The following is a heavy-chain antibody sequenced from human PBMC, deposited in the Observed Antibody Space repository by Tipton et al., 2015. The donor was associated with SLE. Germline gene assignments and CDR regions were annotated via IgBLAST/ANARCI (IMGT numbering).Heavy chain of an antibody. D-gene: IGHD2-15*01. V-gene: IGHV4-34*01. CDR1: GGSFSGYY. Sequence: TLSLTCAVYGGSFSGYYWSWIRQPPGKGLEWIGEINHSGSTNYNPSLKSRVTISVDTSKNQFSLKLSSVTAADTAVYYCARHSSPADYWGQGTLVTVSS. J-gene: IGHJ4*02. CDR3: ARHSSPADY. CDR2: INHSGST.